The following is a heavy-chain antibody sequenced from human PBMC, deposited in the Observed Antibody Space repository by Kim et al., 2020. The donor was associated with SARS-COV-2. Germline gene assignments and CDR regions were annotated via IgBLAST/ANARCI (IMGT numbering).Heavy chain of an antibody. CDR3: ARLRIQLWLRGDWFDP. D-gene: IGHD5-18*01. Sequence: SETLSLTCAVYGGSFSGYYWSWIRQPPGKGLEWIGEINHSGSTNYNPSLKSRVTISVDTSKNQFSLKLSSVTAADTAVYYCARLRIQLWLRGDWFDPWGQGTLVTVSS. V-gene: IGHV4-34*01. CDR1: GGSFSGYY. J-gene: IGHJ5*02. CDR2: INHSGST.